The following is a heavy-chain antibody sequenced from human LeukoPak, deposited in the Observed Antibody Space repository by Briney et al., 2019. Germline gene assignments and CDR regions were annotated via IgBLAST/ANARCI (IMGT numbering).Heavy chain of an antibody. CDR1: GGSISSYY. V-gene: IGHV4-59*01. J-gene: IGHJ4*03. Sequence: SETLSLTCTVSGGSISSYYWNWIRQPPGKGLEWIGYIYYSGSTNYNPSLESRVSISMDTSKNHFSLEITSVTAADTAVYYCARGSRVYDRSGFHTWHDYWGHGTLVTVSS. CDR3: ARGSRVYDRSGFHTWHDY. CDR2: IYYSGST. D-gene: IGHD3-22*01.